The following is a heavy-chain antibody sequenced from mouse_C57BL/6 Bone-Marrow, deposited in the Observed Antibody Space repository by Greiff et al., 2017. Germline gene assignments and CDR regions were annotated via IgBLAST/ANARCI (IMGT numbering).Heavy chain of an antibody. CDR2: IDPEDGDA. D-gene: IGHD1-1*01. CDR1: GFNIKDYY. CDR3: TPGSSYDYAMDY. Sequence: VQLKESGAELVRPGASVKLSCTASGFNIKDYYMHWVKQRPEQGLEWIGRIDPEDGDAEYAPKFQGKATMTADTSSNTAYLQLSSLTSEDTAVYYCTPGSSYDYAMDYWGQGTSVTVSS. V-gene: IGHV14-1*01. J-gene: IGHJ4*01.